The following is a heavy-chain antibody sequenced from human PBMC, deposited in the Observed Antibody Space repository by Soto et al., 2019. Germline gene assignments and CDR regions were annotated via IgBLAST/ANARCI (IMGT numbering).Heavy chain of an antibody. CDR3: ARVGFTYYDFWSGYQHFDY. Sequence: GASVKVSCKASGYTFTSYGISWVRQAPGQGLEWMGWISAYNGNTNYAQKLQGRVTMTTDTSTSTAYMELRSLRSDDTAVYYCARVGFTYYDFWSGYQHFDYWGQGTLVTVSS. V-gene: IGHV1-18*01. D-gene: IGHD3-3*01. CDR2: ISAYNGNT. J-gene: IGHJ4*02. CDR1: GYTFTSYG.